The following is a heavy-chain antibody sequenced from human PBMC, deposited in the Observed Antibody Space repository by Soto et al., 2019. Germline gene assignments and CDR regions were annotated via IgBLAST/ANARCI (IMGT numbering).Heavy chain of an antibody. CDR3: AKGSTAMTYFDY. J-gene: IGHJ4*02. CDR1: GFIFSSYG. D-gene: IGHD5-18*01. Sequence: QVQLVESGGGVVQPGRSLRLSCAASGFIFSSYGMHWVRQAPGKGLEWVAVISYDGSNKYYADTVKGLFIISRDNSKITLYLQMNRLRAEDTAVYYCAKGSTAMTYFDYWGQGTLVTVSS. V-gene: IGHV3-30*18. CDR2: ISYDGSNK.